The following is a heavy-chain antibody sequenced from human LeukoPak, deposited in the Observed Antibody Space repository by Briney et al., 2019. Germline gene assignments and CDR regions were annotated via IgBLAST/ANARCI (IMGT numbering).Heavy chain of an antibody. CDR3: ARQENRSWYGDWFDP. CDR2: IYYTGST. J-gene: IGHJ5*02. CDR1: GGSISGYY. Sequence: SETLSLTCTVSGGSISGYYWSWIRQPPGKGLEWIGYIYYTGSTNYNPSLKSRVTISVDTSKNQFSLKLTSVTAADTVVYYCARQENRSWYGDWFDPWGQGTLVTVSS. D-gene: IGHD6-13*01. V-gene: IGHV4-59*08.